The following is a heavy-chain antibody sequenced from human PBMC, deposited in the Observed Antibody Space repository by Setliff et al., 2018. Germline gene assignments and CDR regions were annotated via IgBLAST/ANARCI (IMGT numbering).Heavy chain of an antibody. CDR3: ARTGTYRYFDY. V-gene: IGHV4-4*02. Sequence: ASETLSLTCGVSGSSITSSNWWSWVRQAPGKGLEWVGQIFHSGSTHFNPSLKSRLTMSVDQSKNQFSLGLSSVTAADTAVYYCARTGTYRYFDYWGQGALVTVSS. CDR2: IFHSGST. CDR1: GSSITSSNW. J-gene: IGHJ4*02. D-gene: IGHD1-26*01.